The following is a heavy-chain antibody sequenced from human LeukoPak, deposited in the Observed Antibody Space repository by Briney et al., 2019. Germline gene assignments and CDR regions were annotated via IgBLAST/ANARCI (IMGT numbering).Heavy chain of an antibody. CDR2: IIPIFGTA. J-gene: IGHJ4*02. D-gene: IGHD2-15*01. CDR3: GRKAGDCGGGSCYSIDY. CDR1: GGSFSSEA. V-gene: IGHV1-69*05. Sequence: SVKVSCKAFGGSFSSEAISWVRQAPGQGLEWMGGIIPIFGTASYAQKFQGRVTITTDESTSTAYMEVSSLRSEDTAVYYCGRKAGDCGGGSCYSIDYWGQGTLVTVSS.